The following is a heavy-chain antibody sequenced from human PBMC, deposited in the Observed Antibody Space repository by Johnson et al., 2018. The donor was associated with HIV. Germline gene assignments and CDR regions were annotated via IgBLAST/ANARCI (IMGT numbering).Heavy chain of an antibody. CDR3: ARDTVREPRHDVFDI. CDR1: GFTFSSYG. J-gene: IGHJ3*02. V-gene: IGHV3-30*19. D-gene: IGHD1-26*01. Sequence: QVQLVESGGGVVQPGGSLRLSCAASGFTFSSYGMHWVRQAPGKGLEWVAVISYDGSNKYYADSVKGRFTISRDNAKNSLYLQMDSLRPEDTAVYYCARDTVREPRHDVFDIWGQGTMVTVSS. CDR2: ISYDGSNK.